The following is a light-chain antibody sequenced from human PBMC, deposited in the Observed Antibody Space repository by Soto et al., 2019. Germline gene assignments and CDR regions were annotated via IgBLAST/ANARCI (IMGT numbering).Light chain of an antibody. CDR1: QSINSW. CDR3: EQYNRYPIT. Sequence: DIQMTQFPSTLSASVGDRVTITCRASQSINSWLAWYLQKPVKAPRLLIHEASSLQSGVPSRFSGSGSETEFTLTISGLQPDDFATYYCEQYNRYPITFGQGTKVEVK. J-gene: IGKJ1*01. V-gene: IGKV1-5*03. CDR2: EAS.